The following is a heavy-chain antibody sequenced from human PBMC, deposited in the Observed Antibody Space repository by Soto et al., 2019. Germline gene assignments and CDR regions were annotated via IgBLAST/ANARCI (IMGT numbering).Heavy chain of an antibody. CDR1: GGSISSGAYY. D-gene: IGHD2-15*01. CDR2: IYYSGGT. J-gene: IGHJ4*02. Sequence: PSETLSLTCTVSGGSISSGAYYWSWIRQHPGKGLEWIGYIYYSGGTYYNPSLKSRVTISVDTSKNQFSLKLDSLTVADTAVYYCVRASGYCSGGTCFPFDYWGRGTLVTVSS. CDR3: VRASGYCSGGTCFPFDY. V-gene: IGHV4-31*03.